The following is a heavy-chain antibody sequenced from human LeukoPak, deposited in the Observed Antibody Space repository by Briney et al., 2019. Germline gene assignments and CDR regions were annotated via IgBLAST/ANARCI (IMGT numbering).Heavy chain of an antibody. CDR3: ARYSGYDYYYYYYMDV. V-gene: IGHV1-8*01. CDR1: GYTFTSYD. J-gene: IGHJ6*03. D-gene: IGHD5-12*01. CDR2: MNPNSGNT. Sequence: ASVKVSCKASGYTFTSYDINWVRQATGQGLEWMGWMNPNSGNTGYAQKFQGRVTMARNTSISTAYMELSSLRSEDTAVYYCARYSGYDYYYYYYMDVWGKGTTVTVSS.